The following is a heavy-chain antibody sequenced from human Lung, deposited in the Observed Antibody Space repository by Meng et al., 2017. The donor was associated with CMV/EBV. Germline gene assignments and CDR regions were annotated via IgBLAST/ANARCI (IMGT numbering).Heavy chain of an antibody. V-gene: IGHV3-21*01. Sequence: GGSLRLXCAASGFTFSSYSMNWVRQAPGKGLEWVSSISSSSSYIYYADSVKGRFTISRDNAKNSLYLQMNSLRAEDTAVYYCARDSSSSYYYYGMDVGPRDXGXRLL. D-gene: IGHD6-6*01. J-gene: IGHJ6*02. CDR3: ARDSSSSYYYYGMDV. CDR2: ISSSSSYI. CDR1: GFTFSSYS.